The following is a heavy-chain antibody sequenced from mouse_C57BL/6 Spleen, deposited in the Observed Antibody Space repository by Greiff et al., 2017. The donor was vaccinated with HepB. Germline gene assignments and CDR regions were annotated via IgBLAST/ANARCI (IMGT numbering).Heavy chain of an antibody. Sequence: QVQLQQSGAELVRPGASVTLSCKASGYTFTDYEMHWVKQTPVHGLEWIGAIDPGTGGTAYNQKFKGKAILTADKSSSTAYMELRSLTSEDSAVYYCTREGVSYFDYWGQGTTLTVSS. V-gene: IGHV1-15*01. CDR2: IDPGTGGT. CDR3: TREGVSYFDY. D-gene: IGHD6-2*01. CDR1: GYTFTDYE. J-gene: IGHJ2*01.